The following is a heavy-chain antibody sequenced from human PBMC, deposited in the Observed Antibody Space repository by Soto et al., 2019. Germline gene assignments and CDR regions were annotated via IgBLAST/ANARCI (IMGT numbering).Heavy chain of an antibody. V-gene: IGHV3-53*01. Sequence: EVQLVESGGGLIQPGGSLKLSCAASGFTVGNNYMSWVRQAPGKGLEWVSLIYSTGTTKYADSVKGRFTVSRDNAKNTLYLQMNSLIAEDTAVYYGAKDGRGSGSRYNSFGYWGQGTLVTVSS. CDR2: IYSTGTT. J-gene: IGHJ4*02. CDR1: GFTVGNNY. CDR3: AKDGRGSGSRYNSFGY. D-gene: IGHD3-10*01.